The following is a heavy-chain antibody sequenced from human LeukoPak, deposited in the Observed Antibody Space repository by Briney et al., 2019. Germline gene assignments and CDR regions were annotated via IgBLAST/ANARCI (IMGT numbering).Heavy chain of an antibody. CDR1: GFTFSDYY. D-gene: IGHD3-10*01. CDR2: ISSGSSYT. Sequence: GGSLRLSCLASGFTFSDYYMSWIRQAPGKGLEWLSYISSGSSYTRYADSVTGRFTMSRDDAKDSLHLQMISLRDDDTAVYYCARSRVRGGGVTEADAFDIWGQGTMVTVSS. J-gene: IGHJ3*02. CDR3: ARSRVRGGGVTEADAFDI. V-gene: IGHV3-11*03.